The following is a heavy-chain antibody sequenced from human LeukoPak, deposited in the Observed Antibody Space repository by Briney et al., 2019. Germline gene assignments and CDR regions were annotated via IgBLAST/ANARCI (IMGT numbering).Heavy chain of an antibody. D-gene: IGHD3-10*01. CDR2: ISYDGSNK. V-gene: IGHV3-30*04. CDR3: ARDLRENEKWFGEPSPFDY. Sequence: GGSLRLSCAASGFTFSSYAMHWVRQAPGKGLEWVAVISYDGSNKYYPDSAKGRFTISRDNSNNTLFLQMNSLRAEDTAVYYCARDLRENEKWFGEPSPFDYWGQGTLVTVSS. J-gene: IGHJ4*02. CDR1: GFTFSSYA.